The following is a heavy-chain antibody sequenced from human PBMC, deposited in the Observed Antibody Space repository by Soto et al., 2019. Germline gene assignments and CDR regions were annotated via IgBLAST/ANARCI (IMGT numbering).Heavy chain of an antibody. D-gene: IGHD6-6*01. Sequence: ASVKVSCKXSGYTFTSYAMHWVRQAPGQRLEWMGWINAGNGNTKYSQKFQGRVTITRDTSASTAYMELSSLRSEDTAVYYCARDYWAWSQLVLDYWGQGTLVTVSS. J-gene: IGHJ4*02. CDR2: INAGNGNT. V-gene: IGHV1-3*01. CDR3: ARDYWAWSQLVLDY. CDR1: GYTFTSYA.